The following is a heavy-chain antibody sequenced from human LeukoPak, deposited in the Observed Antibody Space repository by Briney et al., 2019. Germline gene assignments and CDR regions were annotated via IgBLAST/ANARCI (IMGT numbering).Heavy chain of an antibody. CDR3: ARETCTNGFCYHFDF. Sequence: KTSETLSLTCTVSGGSISGNSYYWAWIRQPPGKGLEWIGYIYYSGSTNYSPSLKSRVTILVDTSKNQFSLKLSSVTAADTAVYYCARETCTNGFCYHFDFWGQGTLVTVSS. J-gene: IGHJ4*02. CDR1: GGSISGNSYY. CDR2: IYYSGST. V-gene: IGHV4-61*01. D-gene: IGHD2-8*01.